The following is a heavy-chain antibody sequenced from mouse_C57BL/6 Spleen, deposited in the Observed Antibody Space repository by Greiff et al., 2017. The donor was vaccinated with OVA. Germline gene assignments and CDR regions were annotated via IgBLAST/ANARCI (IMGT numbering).Heavy chain of an antibody. J-gene: IGHJ3*01. CDR3: ARLLRVAY. Sequence: EVKLMESGGGLVKPGGSLKLSCAASGFTFSDYGMHWVRQAPEKGLEWVAYISSGSSTIYYADTVKGRFTISRDNAKNTLFLQMTSLRSEDTAMYYCARLLRVAYWGQGTLVTVSA. D-gene: IGHD1-1*01. V-gene: IGHV5-17*01. CDR2: ISSGSSTI. CDR1: GFTFSDYG.